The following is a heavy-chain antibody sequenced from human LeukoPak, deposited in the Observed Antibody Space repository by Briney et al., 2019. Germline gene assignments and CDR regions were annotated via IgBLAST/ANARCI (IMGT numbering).Heavy chain of an antibody. D-gene: IGHD4-17*01. CDR1: GYTFNSYD. CDR3: ARALSWTTESYYYMYV. V-gene: IGHV1-8*01. Sequence: GASVKISCKTSGYTFNSYDINWVRQATGQELEWMGWMNPNSGNTGYAQKFQGRVTMTKNNSITTVYMELSSLRSEDTAVYYCARALSWTTESYYYMYVWGKGNTVTGSS. CDR2: MNPNSGNT. J-gene: IGHJ6*03.